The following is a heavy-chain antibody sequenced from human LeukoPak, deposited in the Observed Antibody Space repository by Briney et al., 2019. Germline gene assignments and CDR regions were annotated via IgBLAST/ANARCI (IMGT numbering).Heavy chain of an antibody. CDR2: IFTGGGT. D-gene: IGHD1-1*01. CDR3: ARGGGTLNWFDP. Sequence: GGSLRLSCAASGFTVSSKYMSWVRQAPGKGLEWVSVIFTGGGTYYADSVKGRFTISRDNSKNTLYLQMNSLRAEDTAVYYCARGGGTLNWFDPWGQGTLVTVSS. V-gene: IGHV3-53*01. J-gene: IGHJ5*02. CDR1: GFTVSSKY.